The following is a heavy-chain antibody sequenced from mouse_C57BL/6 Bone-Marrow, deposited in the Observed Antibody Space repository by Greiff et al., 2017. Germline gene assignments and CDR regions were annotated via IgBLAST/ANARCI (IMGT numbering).Heavy chain of an antibody. Sequence: EVKLVESGGGLVKPGGSLKLSCAASGFTFSDYGMHWVRQAPEKGLEWVAYISSGSSTIYYADTVKGRFTISRDNAKNTLFLQMTSLRSEDKAMYYCARLTGHYFDYWGQGTTLTVSS. CDR3: ARLTGHYFDY. J-gene: IGHJ2*01. D-gene: IGHD4-1*01. CDR2: ISSGSSTI. CDR1: GFTFSDYG. V-gene: IGHV5-17*01.